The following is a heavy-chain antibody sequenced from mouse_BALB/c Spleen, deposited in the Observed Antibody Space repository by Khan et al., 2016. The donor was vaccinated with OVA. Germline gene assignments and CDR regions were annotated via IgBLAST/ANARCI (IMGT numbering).Heavy chain of an antibody. J-gene: IGHJ3*01. Sequence: EVELVESGGDLVKPGGSLNLSCSASGFTFSTYAMSWVRPTPEKRLVWVATISSGCDYFYYPDSVKGRFTASRVKAKNTLYLQMSNVRSEDTAMYYCARHNYGPFAYWGKGTLVTVNA. V-gene: IGHV5-9-3*01. CDR3: ARHNYGPFAY. CDR1: GFTFSTYA. D-gene: IGHD1-1*01. CDR2: ISSGCDYF.